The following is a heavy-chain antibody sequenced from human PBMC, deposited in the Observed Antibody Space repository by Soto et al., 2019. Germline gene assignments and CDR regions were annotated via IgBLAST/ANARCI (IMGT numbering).Heavy chain of an antibody. V-gene: IGHV3-23*01. CDR3: AKRIVAYCGGDCSSP. CDR2: ISGSGGST. D-gene: IGHD2-21*02. Sequence: PGGSLRLSCAASGFSFSSYAMSWVRQAPGKGLEWVSAISGSGGSTYYADSVKGRFTISRDNSKNTLYLQMNSLRAEDTAVYYCAKRIVAYCGGDCSSPWAQGTLVTVSS. J-gene: IGHJ5*02. CDR1: GFSFSSYA.